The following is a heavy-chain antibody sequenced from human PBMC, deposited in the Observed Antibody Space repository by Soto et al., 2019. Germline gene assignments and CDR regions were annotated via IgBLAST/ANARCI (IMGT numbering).Heavy chain of an antibody. CDR1: GYTFDRYY. D-gene: IGHD3-3*01. V-gene: IGHV1-46*02. CDR2: INPSGSIT. Sequence: RASVKVSCKASGYTFDRYYMHWVRQAPGQGLEWMGMINPSGSITSYAQKFQGRVTMTRDTSTRTLSMELTSLRSEDTAVYYCTRGSFLEWSCMDVWGQGTTVTVSS. CDR3: TRGSFLEWSCMDV. J-gene: IGHJ6*02.